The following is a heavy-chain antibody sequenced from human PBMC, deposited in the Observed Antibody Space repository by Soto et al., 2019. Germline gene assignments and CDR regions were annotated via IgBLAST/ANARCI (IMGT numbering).Heavy chain of an antibody. Sequence: QVQLQESGPGLVKPSETLSLTCADSGDSISSYYCMWIRQPPGKGLESIGYLYYGRSANYNPSLKSRVTLSVDTSTNQCSLTLSSMTAADTAVYYCALRSMAVVPEYWGQGTLVTVSS. V-gene: IGHV4-59*01. CDR3: ALRSMAVVPEY. CDR2: LYYGRSA. D-gene: IGHD3-22*01. J-gene: IGHJ4*02. CDR1: GDSISSYY.